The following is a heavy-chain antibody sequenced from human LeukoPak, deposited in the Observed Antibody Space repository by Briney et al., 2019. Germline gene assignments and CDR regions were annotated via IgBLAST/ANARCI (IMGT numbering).Heavy chain of an antibody. Sequence: SQTLSLTCAISGDSVTINSAAWNWIRQSPSRGLEWLGRTYYRSKWYNDYAVSVKSRITISPDTSKNQFSLQLNSVTPEDTAVYYCARVAVAGIGPSPFDYWGQGTLVTVSS. CDR2: TYYRSKWYN. CDR3: ARVAVAGIGPSPFDY. J-gene: IGHJ4*02. D-gene: IGHD6-19*01. V-gene: IGHV6-1*01. CDR1: GDSVTINSAA.